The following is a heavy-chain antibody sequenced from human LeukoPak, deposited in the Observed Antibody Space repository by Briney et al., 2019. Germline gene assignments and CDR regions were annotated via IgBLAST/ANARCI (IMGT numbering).Heavy chain of an antibody. J-gene: IGHJ4*02. Sequence: GGSLRLSCAASGFTFSSYAMSWVRQAPGKGLEWVSAISGSGGSTYYADSVKGRFTIYRDNSKNTLYLQMNRLRAEDTAVYYCAKKRYDILTGPNYWGQGTLVTVSS. CDR2: ISGSGGST. CDR1: GFTFSSYA. CDR3: AKKRYDILTGPNY. D-gene: IGHD3-9*01. V-gene: IGHV3-23*01.